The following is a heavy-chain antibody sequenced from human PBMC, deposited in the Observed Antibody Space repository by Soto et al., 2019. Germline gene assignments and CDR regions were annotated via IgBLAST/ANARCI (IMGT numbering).Heavy chain of an antibody. V-gene: IGHV4-39*01. J-gene: IGHJ4*02. CDR2: IFYSGTT. CDR1: GGSITSPSYN. CDR3: TTLASGHFDS. Sequence: QLRESGPGLLKPSETLSLTCTVSGGSITSPSYNWGWVRQPPGKGPEWIGTIFYSGTTQYIPSLRSRLAMSVDTSKSQVSLTLTSVTAADTAVYYCTTLASGHFDSWGQGAQVTVSS. D-gene: IGHD2-8*02.